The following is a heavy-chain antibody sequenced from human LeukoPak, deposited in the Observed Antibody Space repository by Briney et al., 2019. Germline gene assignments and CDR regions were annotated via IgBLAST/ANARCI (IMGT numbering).Heavy chain of an antibody. J-gene: IGHJ4*02. D-gene: IGHD7-27*01. CDR1: GVSFSGYY. V-gene: IGHV4-34*01. CDR3: TRTSPGVPLDF. Sequence: SETLSLTCAVSGVSFSGYYWIWIRQPPGKGPEWIGEISHRGRTSYNPSLKSRVTISLDTSKKQFSLKLSFVTAADTAVYYCTRTSPGVPLDFWGQGTLVTVTS. CDR2: ISHRGRT.